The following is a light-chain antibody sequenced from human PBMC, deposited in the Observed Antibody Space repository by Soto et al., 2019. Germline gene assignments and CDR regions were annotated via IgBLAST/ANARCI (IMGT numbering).Light chain of an antibody. J-gene: IGLJ2*01. V-gene: IGLV2-14*03. CDR2: DVN. Sequence: QSALTQPASVSGSPGQSITISCTGTSSDVGGYNYVSWYQQHPGKAPKLMIYDVNNRPSGVSNRFSGSKSGNTASLTLSGLQAEDEADYYCSSYTSSSTLVVFGGGTSLTVL. CDR3: SSYTSSSTLVV. CDR1: SSDVGGYNY.